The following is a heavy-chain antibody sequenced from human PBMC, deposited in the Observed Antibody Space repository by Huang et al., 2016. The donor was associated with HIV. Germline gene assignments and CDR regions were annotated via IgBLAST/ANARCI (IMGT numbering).Heavy chain of an antibody. Sequence: LVESGGGLVRPGGSLRLSCAGSTVTFSAFGMTWVRQSPGQGLEWVASSRQDGSEKHYVDSVEGRFNISRDNGKKLLFLEMRSLGVDDTAVYFCATKADAMDVWGQGTTVIVSS. CDR1: TVTFSAFG. V-gene: IGHV3-7*01. D-gene: IGHD2-8*01. CDR3: ATKADAMDV. CDR2: SRQDGSEK. J-gene: IGHJ6*02.